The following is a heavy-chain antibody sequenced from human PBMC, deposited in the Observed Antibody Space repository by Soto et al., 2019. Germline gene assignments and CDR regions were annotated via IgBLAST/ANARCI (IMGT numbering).Heavy chain of an antibody. J-gene: IGHJ6*03. V-gene: IGHV1-18*01. CDR3: AREGAPGVISYYYYMDV. CDR2: ISAYNGNT. Sequence: GASVKVSCKASGYTFTSYGISWVRQAPGQGLEWMGWISAYNGNTNYAQKLQGRVTMNTDTSTSTAYMELRGLRSDDTAVYFCAREGAPGVISYYYYMDVWGKGTTVTSP. CDR1: GYTFTSYG. D-gene: IGHD3-10*01.